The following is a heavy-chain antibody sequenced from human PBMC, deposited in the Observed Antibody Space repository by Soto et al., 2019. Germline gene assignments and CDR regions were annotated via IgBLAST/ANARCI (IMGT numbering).Heavy chain of an antibody. Sequence: GGSVRLSCAASGFTFSSYAMSWVRQAPGKGLEWVSAISGSGGSTYYADSVKGRFTISRDNSKNTLYLQMNSLRAEDTAVYYCAKWVAAAGTFFTGNNWFDPWGQGTLVTVSS. CDR1: GFTFSSYA. V-gene: IGHV3-23*01. CDR3: AKWVAAAGTFFTGNNWFDP. J-gene: IGHJ5*02. CDR2: ISGSGGST. D-gene: IGHD6-13*01.